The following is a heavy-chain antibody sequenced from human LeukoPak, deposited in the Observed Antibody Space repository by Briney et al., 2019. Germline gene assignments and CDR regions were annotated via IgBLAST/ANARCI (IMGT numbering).Heavy chain of an antibody. Sequence: ASVKVSCKASGYTFTSYGIIWMRQAPGQGLEWMGWISTYNGNTNYAQKIQGRVTMTTDTSTSTAYMELRSLRSDDTAVYYCARDLPHSSSWESIDYWGQGTLVTVSS. J-gene: IGHJ4*02. CDR1: GYTFTSYG. V-gene: IGHV1-18*01. CDR2: ISTYNGNT. D-gene: IGHD6-13*01. CDR3: ARDLPHSSSWESIDY.